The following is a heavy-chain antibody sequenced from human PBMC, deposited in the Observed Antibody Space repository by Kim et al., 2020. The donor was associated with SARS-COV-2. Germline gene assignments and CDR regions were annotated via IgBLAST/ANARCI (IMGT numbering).Heavy chain of an antibody. D-gene: IGHD1-20*01. J-gene: IGHJ4*02. Sequence: SETLSLTCTVSGGSISTYYWSWIRQPPGKGLEWIGYIYYSGSTNYNPSLKSRVTIAVDTSKNQFSLKLSSVTAADTAVYYCARESGTRYNWNYVDYWGQGTLVTVSS. CDR3: ARESGTRYNWNYVDY. V-gene: IGHV4-59*01. CDR2: IYYSGST. CDR1: GGSISTYY.